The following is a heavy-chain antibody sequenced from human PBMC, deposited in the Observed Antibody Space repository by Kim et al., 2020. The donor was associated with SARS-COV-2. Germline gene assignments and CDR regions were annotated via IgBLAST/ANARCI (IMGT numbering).Heavy chain of an antibody. CDR2: INPSGGDT. CDR1: GYTFTAYH. CDR3: ARSPWVRGVYWGSDQDGFDI. D-gene: IGHD3-10*01. J-gene: IGHJ3*02. Sequence: ASVKVSCEASGYTFTAYHIHWVRQAPGQGLEWIGWINPSGGDTNYAQRFQNWVTMTRDTAISTAYMELSRLTSDDTAVYYCARSPWVRGVYWGSDQDGFDIWGQGTMVTVSS. V-gene: IGHV1-2*04.